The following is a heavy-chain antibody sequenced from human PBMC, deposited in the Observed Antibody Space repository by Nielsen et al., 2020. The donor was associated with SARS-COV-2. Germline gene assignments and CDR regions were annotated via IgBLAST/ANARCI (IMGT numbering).Heavy chain of an antibody. Sequence: GESLKIFCAASGFTFSSYAMSWVRQAPGKGLEWVSAISGSGGSTYYADSVKGRFTISRDNSKNTLYLQMNSLRAEDTAVYYCAKIDSSSWLYYYYGMDVWGQGTTVTVSS. CDR2: ISGSGGST. J-gene: IGHJ6*02. CDR1: GFTFSSYA. CDR3: AKIDSSSWLYYYYGMDV. V-gene: IGHV3-23*01. D-gene: IGHD6-13*01.